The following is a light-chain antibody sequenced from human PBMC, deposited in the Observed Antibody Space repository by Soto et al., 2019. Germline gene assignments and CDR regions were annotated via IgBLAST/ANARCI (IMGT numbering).Light chain of an antibody. J-gene: IGLJ3*02. V-gene: IGLV2-23*01. CDR2: EGS. CDR3: CSYASTSTVV. CDR1: SSDVGSYTL. Sequence: QSALTQPASVSGSPGQSITISCTGTSSDVGSYTLVSWYQQHPDKAPKLMIYEGSKRTSGVSNRFSGSKSGNTASLTISGLQAENEADYYCCSYASTSTVVFGGGTKLTVL.